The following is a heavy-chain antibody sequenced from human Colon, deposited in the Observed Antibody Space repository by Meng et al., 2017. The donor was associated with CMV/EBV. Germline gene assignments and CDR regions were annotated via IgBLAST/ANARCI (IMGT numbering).Heavy chain of an antibody. CDR1: GFSFSDYA. D-gene: IGHD3-3*01. CDR3: VKLYYDFWSGDYF. Sequence: GSLRLSCAASGFSFSDYAMSWVRQTPGKGLEWVSRISGRNDITYYTDSAKGRFTISRDNSKNILYLQMNNLRAEDTAIYYCVKLYYDFWSGDYFWGQGTLVTVSS. CDR2: ISGRNDIT. J-gene: IGHJ1*01. V-gene: IGHV3-23*01.